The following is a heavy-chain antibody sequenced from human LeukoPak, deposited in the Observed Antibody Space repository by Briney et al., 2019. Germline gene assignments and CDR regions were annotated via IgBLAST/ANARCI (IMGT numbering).Heavy chain of an antibody. Sequence: EPGGSLRLSCAVSGFTVSSNYMSWVRQAPGKGLEWVSLIYSGGTTYYADSVKGRFTISRDNSKNTLYLQMNSLRAEDTAIYYCVRDMDVWGQGTTVAVSS. J-gene: IGHJ6*02. CDR3: VRDMDV. CDR1: GFTVSSNY. V-gene: IGHV3-66*01. CDR2: IYSGGTT.